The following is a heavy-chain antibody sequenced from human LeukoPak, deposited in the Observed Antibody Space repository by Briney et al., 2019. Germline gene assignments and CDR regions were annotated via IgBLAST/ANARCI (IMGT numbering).Heavy chain of an antibody. CDR2: ISGSGGST. CDR1: GFTFSSYA. V-gene: IGHV3-23*01. CDR3: AKAGSDYGDFDY. J-gene: IGHJ4*02. D-gene: IGHD4-17*01. Sequence: PGGSLRLSCAASGFTFSSYAMSWVRQAPGKGLEWVSAISGSGGSTYYADSVKGRFTISRDNSKNTLYLQMNSPRAEDTAVYYCAKAGSDYGDFDYWGQGTLVTVSS.